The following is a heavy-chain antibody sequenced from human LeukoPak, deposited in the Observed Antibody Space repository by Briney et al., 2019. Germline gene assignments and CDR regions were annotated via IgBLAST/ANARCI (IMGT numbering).Heavy chain of an antibody. J-gene: IGHJ4*02. D-gene: IGHD2-21*01. V-gene: IGHV3-30*02. CDR1: GFTFSSYS. CDR2: IRYDGSNK. CDR3: AKGPYSYFDY. Sequence: GGSLRLSCAASGFTFSSYSMNWVRQAPGKGLEWVAFIRYDGSNKYYADSVKGRFTISRDNSKNTLYLQMNSLRAEDTAVYYCAKGPYSYFDYWGQGTLVTVSS.